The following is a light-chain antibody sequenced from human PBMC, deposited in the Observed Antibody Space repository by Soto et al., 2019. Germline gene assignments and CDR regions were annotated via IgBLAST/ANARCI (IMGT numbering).Light chain of an antibody. CDR1: HSIRSY. CDR2: RAP. J-gene: IGKJ3*01. V-gene: IGKV1-5*03. CDR3: QQYYIYPPA. Sequence: DIQMTQSPSTLSASVGDRVTITCRASHSIRSYLAWYQQIPGKAPKLLIHRAPYLESGVPSRFSGSGSETDFTLAIGSLQPEDSATYFCQQYYIYPPAFGPGTKVQIK.